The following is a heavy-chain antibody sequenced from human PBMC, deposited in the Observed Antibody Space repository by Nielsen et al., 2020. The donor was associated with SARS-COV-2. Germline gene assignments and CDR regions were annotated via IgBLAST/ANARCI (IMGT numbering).Heavy chain of an antibody. D-gene: IGHD3-22*01. CDR1: GGSFSGYY. CDR2: INHSGST. J-gene: IGHJ4*02. V-gene: IGHV4-34*01. Sequence: SETLSLTCAVYGGSFSGYYWSWIRQPPGKGLEWIGEINHSGSTNYNPSLKSRVTISVDTSKNQFSLKLSSVTAADTAVYYCARDGGLYYYDSSGLFDYWGQGTLVTVPS. CDR3: ARDGGLYYYDSSGLFDY.